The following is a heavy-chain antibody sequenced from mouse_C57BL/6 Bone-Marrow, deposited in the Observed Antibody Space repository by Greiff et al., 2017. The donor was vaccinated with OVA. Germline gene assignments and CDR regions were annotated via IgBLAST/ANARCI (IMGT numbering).Heavy chain of an antibody. CDR2: IDPETGGT. J-gene: IGHJ2*01. CDR3: TRSYIYYGNYIDY. V-gene: IGHV1-15*01. CDR1: GYTFTDYE. D-gene: IGHD2-1*01. Sequence: VQLQESGAELVRPGASVTLSCKASGYTFTDYEMHWVKQTPVHGLEWIGAIDPETGGTAYNQKFKGKAILTADKSSSTAYMELRSLTSEDSAVYYCTRSYIYYGNYIDYWGQGTTLTVSS.